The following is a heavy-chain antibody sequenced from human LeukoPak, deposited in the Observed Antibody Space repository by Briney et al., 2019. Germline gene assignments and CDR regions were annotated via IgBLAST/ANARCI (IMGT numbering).Heavy chain of an antibody. D-gene: IGHD1/OR15-1a*01. V-gene: IGHV3-30*02. CDR1: GFTFSSYA. CDR2: IRYDGSNE. Sequence: RTGGSLRLSCAASGFTFSSYAMHWVRQAPGKGLEWVAFIRYDGSNEYYADSVKGRFTISRDNSKNTLYLQMNSLRAEDTAVYYCAKDNNTWANYFDSWGQGTLVTVSS. J-gene: IGHJ4*02. CDR3: AKDNNTWANYFDS.